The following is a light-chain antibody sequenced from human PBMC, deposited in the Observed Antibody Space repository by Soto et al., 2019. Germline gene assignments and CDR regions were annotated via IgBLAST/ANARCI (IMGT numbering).Light chain of an antibody. CDR1: SSDVGGYNY. V-gene: IGLV2-14*01. J-gene: IGLJ1*01. Sequence: QSALTQPASVSGSPGQSITISCTGTSSDVGGYNYVSWYQQHPGKAPKLMIYKVSNRHSGVSNRFSGSKSGNTASLTISGLQAEDEADYYCSSYTSSSIDYVFGTGTKLTVL. CDR2: KVS. CDR3: SSYTSSSIDYV.